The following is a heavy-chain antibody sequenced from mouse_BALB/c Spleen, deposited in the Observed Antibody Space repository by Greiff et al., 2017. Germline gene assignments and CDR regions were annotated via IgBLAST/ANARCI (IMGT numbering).Heavy chain of an antibody. J-gene: IGHJ4*01. V-gene: IGHV7-1*02. CDR1: GFTFSDFY. CDR2: SRNKANDYTT. Sequence: EVNVVESGGGLVQPGGSLRLSCATSGFTFSDFYMEWVRQPPGKRLEWIAASRNKANDYTTEYSASVKGRFIVSRDTSQSILYLQMNALRAEDTAIYYCARDAPYYYGSSFYAMDYWGQGTSVTVSS. D-gene: IGHD1-1*01. CDR3: ARDAPYYYGSSFYAMDY.